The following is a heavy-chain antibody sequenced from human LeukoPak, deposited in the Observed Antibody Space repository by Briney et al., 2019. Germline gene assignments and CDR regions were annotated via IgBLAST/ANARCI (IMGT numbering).Heavy chain of an antibody. D-gene: IGHD6-19*01. J-gene: IGHJ3*02. V-gene: IGHV4-59*01. CDR1: GGSISSYY. CDR3: ARENRSGSAFDI. CDR2: IYYSGST. Sequence: PSETLSLTCTVSGGSISSYYWSWIRQPPGKGLEWIGYIYYSGSTNYNPSLKSRVTISVDTSKNQFSLKLSSVTAADTAVYYCARENRSGSAFDIWGQGTMVTVSS.